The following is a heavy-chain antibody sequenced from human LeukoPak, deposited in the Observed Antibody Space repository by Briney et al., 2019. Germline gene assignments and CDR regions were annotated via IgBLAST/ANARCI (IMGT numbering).Heavy chain of an antibody. Sequence: GGSLRLSCAASGFTFSSYAMSWVRQAPGKGLEWVSAITGSGDSTWHADSVRGRFTISRDNSKNTLYLQMNSLRVEDTAVYYCASSAYATLSVGGWGQGSLVTVSS. CDR3: ASSAYATLSVGG. V-gene: IGHV3-23*01. D-gene: IGHD2-8*01. J-gene: IGHJ4*02. CDR1: GFTFSSYA. CDR2: ITGSGDST.